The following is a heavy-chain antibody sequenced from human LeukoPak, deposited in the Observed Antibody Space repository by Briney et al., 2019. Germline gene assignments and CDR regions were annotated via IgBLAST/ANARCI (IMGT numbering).Heavy chain of an antibody. Sequence: SETLSLTCAVYGRSFSGYYWSWIRQPPGKGLEWIGEINHSGSTNYNPSLKSRVTISVDTSKNQFSLKLSSVTAADTAIYYCARAGTKPNYYYYYMDVWGKGTTVTVSS. CDR3: ARAGTKPNYYYYYMDV. V-gene: IGHV4-34*01. D-gene: IGHD1-1*01. CDR2: INHSGST. CDR1: GRSFSGYY. J-gene: IGHJ6*03.